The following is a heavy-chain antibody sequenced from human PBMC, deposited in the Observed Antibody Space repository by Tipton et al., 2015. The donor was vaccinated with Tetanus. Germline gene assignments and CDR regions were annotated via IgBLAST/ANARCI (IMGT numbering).Heavy chain of an antibody. Sequence: TLSLTCSVSGASLRSGDSNWSWIRQPPGKGLEWLAYISDSGLTNSNYFLKSRITISRDTSRNQFSLKLTSVTAADTAVYYCTRPSTTVTPRAFDVWGQGTMVTVSS. CDR2: ISDSGLT. CDR3: TRPSTTVTPRAFDV. V-gene: IGHV4-61*08. D-gene: IGHD4-17*01. CDR1: GASLRSGDSN. J-gene: IGHJ3*01.